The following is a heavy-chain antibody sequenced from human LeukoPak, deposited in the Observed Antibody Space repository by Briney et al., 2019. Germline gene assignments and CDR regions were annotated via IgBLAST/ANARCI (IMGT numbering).Heavy chain of an antibody. CDR2: IYYSGST. Sequence: PSETLSLTCTVSGGSISSYYWSWIRQPPGKGLEWIGYIYYSGSTNYNPSLKSRVTISVDTSKNQFSLKLSSVTAADTAVYYCARDLGEGYSYGYLGMDVWGQGTTVTVSS. V-gene: IGHV4-59*01. CDR3: ARDLGEGYSYGYLGMDV. CDR1: GGSISSYY. J-gene: IGHJ6*02. D-gene: IGHD5-18*01.